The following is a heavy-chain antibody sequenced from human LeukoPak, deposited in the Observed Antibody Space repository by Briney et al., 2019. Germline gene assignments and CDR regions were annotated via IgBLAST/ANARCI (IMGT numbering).Heavy chain of an antibody. CDR2: ISVRAGTI. CDR1: GFGFGQYE. J-gene: IGHJ6*02. V-gene: IGHV3-48*03. CDR3: AKDFPHYNEVPHGMDV. D-gene: IGHD3-22*01. Sequence: PGGSLRLSCAASGFGFGQYEMNWVRQAPGKGLEWIAYISVRAGTIYYGDSAEGRFTISRDDAKNSLYLQMNGLRVEDTAIYYCAKDFPHYNEVPHGMDVWGQGTTVTV.